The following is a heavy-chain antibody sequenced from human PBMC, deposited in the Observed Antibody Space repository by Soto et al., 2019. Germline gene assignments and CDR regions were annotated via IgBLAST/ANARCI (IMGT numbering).Heavy chain of an antibody. CDR1: GFTSSGSA. J-gene: IGHJ4*02. D-gene: IGHD6-13*01. Sequence: GGSLRLSCAASGFTSSGSAMHWVRQASGKGLEWVGRIRSKPNNYATEYAASVQGRFIISRDDSKNTAYLHMNNLKTEDTAVYYCISFCSSCFFDYWGQGTPVT. CDR2: IRSKPNNYAT. V-gene: IGHV3-73*01. CDR3: ISFCSSCFFDY.